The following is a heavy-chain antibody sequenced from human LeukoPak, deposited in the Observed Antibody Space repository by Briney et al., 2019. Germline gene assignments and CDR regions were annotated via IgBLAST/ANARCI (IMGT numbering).Heavy chain of an antibody. V-gene: IGHV4-39*01. J-gene: IGHJ5*02. Sequence: PSETLSLTCTVSGGSISSPIGSSTYYWGWIRQSPGKGLEWIGSIYYSGVSQYNPSLERRVSMSVDTSKNQFSLKLTSVTAADTANYCSRRGQWLGRWFDPWGQGTLVTVSS. CDR2: IYYSGVS. D-gene: IGHD6-19*01. CDR3: SRRGQWLGRWFDP. CDR1: GGSISSPIGSSTYY.